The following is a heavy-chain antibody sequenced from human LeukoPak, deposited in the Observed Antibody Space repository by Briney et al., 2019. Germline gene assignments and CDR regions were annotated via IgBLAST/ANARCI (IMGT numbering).Heavy chain of an antibody. Sequence: GGSLRLSCAASGFTFSSYAMSWVRQAPGKGLEWVSAISGSGGSTYYADSVKGRFTISRDNSKNTLYLQMNSLRAEDTAVYYCAKGRWSGWYNDYFDYWGQGTLVTVSS. CDR3: AKGRWSGWYNDYFDY. D-gene: IGHD6-19*01. CDR1: GFTFSSYA. CDR2: ISGSGGST. V-gene: IGHV3-23*01. J-gene: IGHJ4*02.